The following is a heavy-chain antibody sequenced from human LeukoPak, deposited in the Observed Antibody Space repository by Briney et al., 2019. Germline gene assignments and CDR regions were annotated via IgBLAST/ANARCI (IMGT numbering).Heavy chain of an antibody. Sequence: GASVKVSCKVSGYTLTELSMYWVRQAPGKGLEWVGGFDPEDGETTYAQKFQGRVTMTEDTSTDTAYMELSSLRSEDTAVYYCATAPTTVTPYFDYWGQGTLVTVSS. CDR3: ATAPTTVTPYFDY. CDR1: GYTLTELS. J-gene: IGHJ4*02. V-gene: IGHV1-24*01. D-gene: IGHD4-17*01. CDR2: FDPEDGET.